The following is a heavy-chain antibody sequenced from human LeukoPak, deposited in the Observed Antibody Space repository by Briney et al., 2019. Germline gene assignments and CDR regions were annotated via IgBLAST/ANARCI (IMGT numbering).Heavy chain of an antibody. CDR2: ISGSGGST. J-gene: IGHJ6*02. CDR3: ARNNGMDV. CDR1: GFTFSSYA. V-gene: IGHV3-23*01. Sequence: GGSLRLSCAASGFTFSSYAMSWVRQAPGKGLEWVSAISGSGGSTYYADSVKGRFTISKDNAKNSLYLQMNSLRAEDTALYHCARNNGMDVWGQGATVIVSS.